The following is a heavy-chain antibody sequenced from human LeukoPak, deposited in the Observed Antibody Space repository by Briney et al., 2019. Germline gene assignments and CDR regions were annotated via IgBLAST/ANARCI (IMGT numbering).Heavy chain of an antibody. D-gene: IGHD2-2*01. V-gene: IGHV3-48*03. J-gene: IGHJ5*02. Sequence: GGSLRLSCAASGFPFSSYETNWVRQVPGKRLQWVSYISSSGNKIYYAASVKGRFTISRDNAKNSLYLQIDSLRAEDTAVYYCARGQRPQYTSTWDNWFDPWGQGTQVTVSS. CDR2: ISSSGNKI. CDR1: GFPFSSYE. CDR3: ARGQRPQYTSTWDNWFDP.